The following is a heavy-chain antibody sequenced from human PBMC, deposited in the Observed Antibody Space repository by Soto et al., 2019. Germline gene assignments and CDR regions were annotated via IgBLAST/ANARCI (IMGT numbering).Heavy chain of an antibody. CDR2: ILPLFGTT. Sequence: QVQLVQSRSEVKKPGSSVRVSCRASEGTFNSHVVSWVRQAPGQGLQWMGGILPLFGTTNYAHQLEGRVTITADSSTATSFLALSGLTPGDTAVYYCARGGTLYESSQKYYQYGLDVWCQGTTVIFSS. CDR1: EGTFNSHV. CDR3: ARGGTLYESSQKYYQYGLDV. J-gene: IGHJ6*02. D-gene: IGHD2-15*01. V-gene: IGHV1-69*01.